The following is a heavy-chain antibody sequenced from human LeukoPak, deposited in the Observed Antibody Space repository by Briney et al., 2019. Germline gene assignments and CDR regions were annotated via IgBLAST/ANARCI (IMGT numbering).Heavy chain of an antibody. J-gene: IGHJ2*01. D-gene: IGHD3-10*01. V-gene: IGHV1-69*13. CDR2: IIPIFGTA. CDR1: GGTFSSYA. CDR3: AKSTYYYGSGEGSNYWYFDL. Sequence: SVKVSCKASGGTFSSYAISWVRQAPGQGLEWMGGIIPIFGTANYAQKFQGRVTITADESTSTAYMELSSLRSEDTAVYYCAKSTYYYGSGEGSNYWYFDLWGRGTLVTVSS.